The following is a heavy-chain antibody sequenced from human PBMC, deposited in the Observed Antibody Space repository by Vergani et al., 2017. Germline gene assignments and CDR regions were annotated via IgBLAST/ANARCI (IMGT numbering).Heavy chain of an antibody. Sequence: QVQLVESGGGVVQPGRSLGLSCAASGFTFSSYGMHWVRQAPGKGLEWVAVISYDGSNKYYADSVKGRFTISRDNSKNTLYLQMNSLRAEDTAVYYCAKCFSGGMVRGVIPPFFDYWGQGTLVTVSS. D-gene: IGHD3-10*01. CDR2: ISYDGSNK. V-gene: IGHV3-30*18. J-gene: IGHJ4*02. CDR1: GFTFSSYG. CDR3: AKCFSGGMVRGVIPPFFDY.